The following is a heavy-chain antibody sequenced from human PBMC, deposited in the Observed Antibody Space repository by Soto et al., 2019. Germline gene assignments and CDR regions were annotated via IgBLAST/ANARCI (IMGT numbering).Heavy chain of an antibody. J-gene: IGHJ4*02. CDR3: ATEAAAGLYFFDY. D-gene: IGHD6-13*01. CDR1: GFPFSSNA. V-gene: IGHV3-23*01. Sequence: EVQLLESGGGLVQPGGSLRVSCAASGFPFSSNALSWVRLAPGTGLEWVSTISGSDGSTYYADPVKGRFTIARDSSRTKLYLQMNSLTAEDTAVDYCATEAAAGLYFFDYWGQGTLVTVSA. CDR2: ISGSDGST.